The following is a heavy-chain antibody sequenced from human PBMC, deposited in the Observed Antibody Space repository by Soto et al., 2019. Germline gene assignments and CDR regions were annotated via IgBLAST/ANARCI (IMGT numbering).Heavy chain of an antibody. V-gene: IGHV3-7*05. Sequence: EVQLVESGGGLVQPGGSLRLSCAASGFTFSSYWMSWVRQAPGKGLEWVANIKQDGSEKYYVDSVKGRFTISRDNAKNSLCLQMNSLRAEDTAVYYCARAYDFWSGHYGSTSWFDPWGQGTLVTVSS. CDR3: ARAYDFWSGHYGSTSWFDP. D-gene: IGHD3-3*01. CDR2: IKQDGSEK. CDR1: GFTFSSYW. J-gene: IGHJ5*02.